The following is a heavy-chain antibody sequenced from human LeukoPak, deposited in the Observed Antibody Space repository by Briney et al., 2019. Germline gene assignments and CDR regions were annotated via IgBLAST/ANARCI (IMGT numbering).Heavy chain of an antibody. CDR1: GGSISSSSYY. Sequence: SETLSLTCTVSGGSISSSSYYWGWIRQPPGKGLEWIGSIYYSGSTYYNPSLKSRATISVDTYKNQFSLKLSSVTAADTAVYYCARHSGSLWLDAFDIWGQGTMVTVSS. D-gene: IGHD3-10*01. CDR2: IYYSGST. J-gene: IGHJ3*02. V-gene: IGHV4-39*01. CDR3: ARHSGSLWLDAFDI.